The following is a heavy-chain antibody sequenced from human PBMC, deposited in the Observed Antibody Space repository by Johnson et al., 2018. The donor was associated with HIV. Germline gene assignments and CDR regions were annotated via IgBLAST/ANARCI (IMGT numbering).Heavy chain of an antibody. V-gene: IGHV3-30*18. Sequence: QMLLVESGGGVVQPGRSLRLSCAASGFTFSTYGMHWVRQTPGKGLEWVALISTDGNNKYYADSVKGRFTISRDNSKNTLYLQMNSLSAEDTAGYYCAKEPAVGYSGSFSGAFDIWGQGTLVTVSS. CDR3: AKEPAVGYSGSFSGAFDI. D-gene: IGHD1-26*01. CDR1: GFTFSTYG. J-gene: IGHJ3*02. CDR2: ISTDGNNK.